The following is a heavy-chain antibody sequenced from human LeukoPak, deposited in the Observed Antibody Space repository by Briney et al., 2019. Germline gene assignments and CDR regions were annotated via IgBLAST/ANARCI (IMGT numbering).Heavy chain of an antibody. V-gene: IGHV1-8*01. D-gene: IGHD3-10*01. CDR2: MNPNSGNT. CDR1: GYTFTSYD. CDR3: ARGGSSSKRLLGFGELSGRANWFDP. Sequence: ASVKVSCKASGYTFTSYDINWVRQATGQGLEWMGWMNPNSGNTGYAQKFQGRVTMTRNTSISTAYMELSSLRSEDTAVYYCARGGSSSKRLLGFGELSGRANWFDPWGQGTLVTVSS. J-gene: IGHJ5*02.